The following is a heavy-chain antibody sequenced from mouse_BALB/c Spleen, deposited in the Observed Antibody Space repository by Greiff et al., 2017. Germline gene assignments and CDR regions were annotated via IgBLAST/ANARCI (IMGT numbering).Heavy chain of an antibody. CDR2: IYPYNGGT. Sequence: EFQLQQSGPELVKPGASVKISCKASGYTFTDYNMHWVKQSHGKSLEWIGYIYPYNGGTGYNQKFKSKATLTVDNSSSTAYMELRSLTSEDSAVYYCARDYRYYFDYWGQGTTLTVSS. V-gene: IGHV1S29*02. CDR1: GYTFTDYN. J-gene: IGHJ2*01. CDR3: ARDYRYYFDY. D-gene: IGHD2-14*01.